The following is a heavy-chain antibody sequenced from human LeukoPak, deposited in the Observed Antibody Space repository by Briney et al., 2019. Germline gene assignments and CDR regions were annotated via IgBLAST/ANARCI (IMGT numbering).Heavy chain of an antibody. V-gene: IGHV3-7*01. CDR2: IKEDGSEK. D-gene: IGHD3-10*01. CDR3: ARAPYPYGSGSYHYFDY. J-gene: IGHJ4*02. CDR1: GFTFSSYW. Sequence: GGSLRLSCAASGFTFSSYWMSWVRQTPGKGLEWVANIKEDGSEKYYVDSVKGRFTISRDNAKNSLSLQMNSLRAEDTAVYYCARAPYPYGSGSYHYFDYWGQGTLVTVSS.